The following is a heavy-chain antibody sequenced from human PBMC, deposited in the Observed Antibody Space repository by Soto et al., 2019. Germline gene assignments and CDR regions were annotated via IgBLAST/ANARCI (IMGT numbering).Heavy chain of an antibody. J-gene: IGHJ5*02. CDR2: IYGNDDK. D-gene: IGHD6-13*01. V-gene: IGHV2-5*01. Sequence: SGPTLVNPTQTLALTCTFSGFSLSTSGVGVGWIRQPPGKALEWLALIYGNDDKRYSPSQKSRLTITRNTYKNQVVLTMTNMDPVDTATYYCAHSLPGQQLANWFDPWGQGTLVTVSS. CDR3: AHSLPGQQLANWFDP. CDR1: GFSLSTSGVG.